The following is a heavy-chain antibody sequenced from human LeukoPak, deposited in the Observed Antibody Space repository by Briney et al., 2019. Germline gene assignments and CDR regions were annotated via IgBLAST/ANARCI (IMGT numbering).Heavy chain of an antibody. CDR2: FDYSGGS. J-gene: IGHJ4*02. V-gene: IGHV4-59*01. CDR3: ARWNYHIWTGHRYFDY. CDR1: GDSIRGFY. Sequence: SSETLSLTCNVSGDSIRGFYWGWIRQPPGKGLEWIGYFDYSGGSNYNPALESRVIISVDTSKNQFSLKLRSLTAADTAVYYCARWNYHIWTGHRYFDYWGQGTLVIVSS. D-gene: IGHD3/OR15-3a*01.